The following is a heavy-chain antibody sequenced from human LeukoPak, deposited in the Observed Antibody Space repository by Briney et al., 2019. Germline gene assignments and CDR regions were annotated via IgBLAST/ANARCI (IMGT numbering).Heavy chain of an antibody. CDR2: IRYGGSNK. D-gene: IGHD5-18*01. J-gene: IGHJ4*02. Sequence: GGSLRLSCAASGFTFSSYGMHWVRQAPGKGLEWVAFIRYGGSNKYYADSVKGRFTISRDNSKNTLYLQMNSLRAEDTAVYYCAKGPVGYSYGYVIDYWGQGTLVTVSS. V-gene: IGHV3-30*02. CDR1: GFTFSSYG. CDR3: AKGPVGYSYGYVIDY.